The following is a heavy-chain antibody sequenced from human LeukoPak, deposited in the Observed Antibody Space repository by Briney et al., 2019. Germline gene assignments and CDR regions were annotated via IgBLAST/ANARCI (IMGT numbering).Heavy chain of an antibody. CDR3: ASDVDSSGYYYVFSYYGMDV. CDR1: GFTFSSYA. CDR2: ISYDGSNK. V-gene: IGHV3-30-3*01. D-gene: IGHD3-22*01. Sequence: GGSLRLSCAASGFTFSSYAMHWVRQAPGKGLEWVAVISYDGSNKYYADSVKGRFTISRDNSKNTLYLQMNSLRAEDTAVYYCASDVDSSGYYYVFSYYGMDVWGQGTTVTVSS. J-gene: IGHJ6*02.